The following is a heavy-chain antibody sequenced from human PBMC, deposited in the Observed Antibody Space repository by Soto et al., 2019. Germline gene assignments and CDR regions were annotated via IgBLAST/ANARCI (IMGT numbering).Heavy chain of an antibody. CDR2: IYYSGGT. J-gene: IGHJ6*03. CDR1: GVSISSHY. D-gene: IGHD1-7*01. Sequence: SETLSLTCTVSGVSISSHYWNWIRQPPGKGLEWIGYIYYSGGTNYNPSLKSRVTISVDTSKNQFSLKLNSVTAADTAVYYCARAEAGTTFDYYYHYMDVWGKGTTVTVSS. V-gene: IGHV4-59*11. CDR3: ARAEAGTTFDYYYHYMDV.